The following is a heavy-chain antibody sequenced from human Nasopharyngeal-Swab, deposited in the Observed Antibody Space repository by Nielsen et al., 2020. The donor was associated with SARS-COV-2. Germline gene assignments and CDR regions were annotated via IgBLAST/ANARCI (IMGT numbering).Heavy chain of an antibody. CDR3: ATFSSTRKYYMEV. D-gene: IGHD6-13*01. V-gene: IGHV4-34*01. CDR2: INQSGGT. Sequence: WIRQPPGKGLEWIGDINQSGGTNYNPSLKSRVTISTDTSKNQFSLNLDSLSAADTATYYCATFSSTRKYYMEVWGTGTTVTASS. J-gene: IGHJ6*03.